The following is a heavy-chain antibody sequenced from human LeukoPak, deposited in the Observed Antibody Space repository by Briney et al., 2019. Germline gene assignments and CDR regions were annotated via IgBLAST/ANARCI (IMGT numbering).Heavy chain of an antibody. CDR2: IYSSGST. Sequence: SETLSLTCTVSGGSISGYYWTWIRQPPGKGPEWIGYIYSSGSTNYNPSLKSRVTISVDTSKNQFSLRLSSVTAADTAVYYCARHRYTSSSSYFDFWGQGTLVTVSS. CDR1: GGSISGYY. V-gene: IGHV4-59*08. J-gene: IGHJ4*02. CDR3: ARHRYTSSSSYFDF. D-gene: IGHD6-6*01.